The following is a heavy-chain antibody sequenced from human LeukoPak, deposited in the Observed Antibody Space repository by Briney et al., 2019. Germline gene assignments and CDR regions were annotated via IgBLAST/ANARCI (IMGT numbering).Heavy chain of an antibody. V-gene: IGHV3-23*01. Sequence: GGSLRLSCAASGFTFSSYAMSWVRQAPGKGLEWVSAISGSGGSTYYADSVKGRFTISRDNSENTLYLQMNSLRAEDTAVYYCAKFLGVVPAARYYFDYWGQGTLVTVSS. CDR2: ISGSGGST. CDR3: AKFLGVVPAARYYFDY. J-gene: IGHJ4*02. CDR1: GFTFSSYA. D-gene: IGHD2-2*01.